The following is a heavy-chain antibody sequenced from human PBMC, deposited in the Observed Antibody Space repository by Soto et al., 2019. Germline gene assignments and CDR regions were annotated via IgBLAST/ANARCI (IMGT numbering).Heavy chain of an antibody. CDR2: IYYSGST. D-gene: IGHD4-4*01. J-gene: IGHJ4*02. Sequence: PSETLSLTCTVSGGSIISYYWSWIRRPPGKGLEWIGYIYYSGSTNYNPSLKSRVTISVDTSKNQFSLKLSSVTTADTAVYYCARDSFYSNHYFDYWGQGTLVTVSS. CDR1: GGSIISYY. V-gene: IGHV4-59*01. CDR3: ARDSFYSNHYFDY.